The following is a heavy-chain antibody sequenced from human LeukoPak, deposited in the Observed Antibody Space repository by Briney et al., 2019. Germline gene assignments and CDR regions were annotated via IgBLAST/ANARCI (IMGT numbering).Heavy chain of an antibody. CDR3: AKGTYSSGYYYYYGMDV. Sequence: GGSLRLSCAASGFTFDDYAMHWVRQAPGKGLEWVSGISWNSGSIGYADSVKGRFAISRDNAKNSLYLQMNSLRAEDTALYYCAKGTYSSGYYYYYGMDVWGQGTTVTVSS. CDR1: GFTFDDYA. CDR2: ISWNSGSI. D-gene: IGHD3-22*01. J-gene: IGHJ6*02. V-gene: IGHV3-9*01.